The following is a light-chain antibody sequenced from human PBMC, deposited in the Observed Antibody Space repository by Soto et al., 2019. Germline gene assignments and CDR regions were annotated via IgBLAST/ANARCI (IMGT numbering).Light chain of an antibody. Sequence: IVTPSSPAPLFGSPGERTSLSCRASQSVSILLAWYQQKPGQAPRLLIHGATTRATGIPARFSGSGSGTDFTLTISRLQAEDVAVYYCQQYYNWPRTFGQGTKVHI. J-gene: IGKJ1*01. V-gene: IGKV3-15*01. CDR1: QSVSIL. CDR3: QQYYNWPRT. CDR2: GAT.